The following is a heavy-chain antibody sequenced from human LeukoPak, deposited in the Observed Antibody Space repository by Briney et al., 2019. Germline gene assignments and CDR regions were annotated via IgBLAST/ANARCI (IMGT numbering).Heavy chain of an antibody. V-gene: IGHV4-59*02. CDR3: ARWEVRLNAFEM. CDR2: THHSGNA. Sequence: PSETLSLTCIVSGDSVSGYYWDWIRQPPGKGLEWTGYTHHSGNALYNPSLKSRVTTSVDTSKNQFSLSLSSVTAADTAVYYCARWEVRLNAFEMWGQGTMVTVSS. D-gene: IGHD3-10*01. J-gene: IGHJ3*02. CDR1: GDSVSGYY.